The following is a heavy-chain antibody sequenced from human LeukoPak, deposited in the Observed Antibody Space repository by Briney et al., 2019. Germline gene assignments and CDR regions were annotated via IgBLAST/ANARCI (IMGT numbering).Heavy chain of an antibody. J-gene: IGHJ6*02. CDR3: ARGRSNYYGMDV. CDR1: DGSINSYY. V-gene: IGHV4-59*01. CDR2: IYYNGNT. Sequence: PSETLSLTCSVSDGSINSYYWNWIRRPPGKGLEWIGYIYYNGNTDYSPSLKSRVTMSVDTSKNLFSLKVSSVTAADTAVYYCARGRSNYYGMDVWGQGTTVTVSS. D-gene: IGHD1-26*01.